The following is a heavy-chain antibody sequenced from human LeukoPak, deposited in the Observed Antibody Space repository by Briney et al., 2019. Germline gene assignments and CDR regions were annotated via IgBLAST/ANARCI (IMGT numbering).Heavy chain of an antibody. CDR2: IYRSGST. CDR3: ARGSYYYDF. J-gene: IGHJ3*01. D-gene: IGHD3-10*01. Sequence: PSETLSLTCTVSGGSISSGYYWVWIRQPPGKGLEWIGSIYRSGSTNYNPSLKSRVTMSVDTSKNQFSLKVTSVTAADTAVYYCARGSYYYDFWGQGTMVTVSS. V-gene: IGHV4-38-2*02. CDR1: GGSISSGYY.